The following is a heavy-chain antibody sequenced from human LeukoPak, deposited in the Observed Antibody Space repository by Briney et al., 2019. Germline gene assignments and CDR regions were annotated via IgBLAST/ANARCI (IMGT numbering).Heavy chain of an antibody. V-gene: IGHV4-39*01. CDR3: ARHGGPYYSSSWYGDYYYGMDV. Sequence: PSETLSLTCTVSGGSISSSSYYWGWIRQPPGKGLEWIGSIYYSGSTYYNPSLKSRVTISVDTSKNQFSLKLSSVTAADTAVYCCARHGGPYYSSSWYGDYYYGMDVWGQGTTVTVSS. CDR2: IYYSGST. J-gene: IGHJ6*02. CDR1: GGSISSSSYY. D-gene: IGHD6-13*01.